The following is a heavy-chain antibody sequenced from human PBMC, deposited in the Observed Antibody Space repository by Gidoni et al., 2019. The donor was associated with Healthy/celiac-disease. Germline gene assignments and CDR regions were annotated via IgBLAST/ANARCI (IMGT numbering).Heavy chain of an antibody. Sequence: EVQLVESGGGLVKPGGSLRLSCAAPGFTFRSYSMNWVRPAPGKGLEWVSSISSSSSYIYYADSVKGRFTISRDNAKNSLYLQMNSLRAEDTAVYYCAREGGITGTTNRLLDYSSSPGDAFDIWGQGTMVTVSS. V-gene: IGHV3-21*01. CDR2: ISSSSSYI. CDR3: AREGGITGTTNRLLDYSSSPGDAFDI. J-gene: IGHJ3*02. CDR1: GFTFRSYS. D-gene: IGHD1-7*01.